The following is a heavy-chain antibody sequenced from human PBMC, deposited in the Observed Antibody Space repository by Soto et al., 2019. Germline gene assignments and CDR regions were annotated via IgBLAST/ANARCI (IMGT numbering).Heavy chain of an antibody. CDR3: ARAPKVSGSSQTRPDF. J-gene: IGHJ4*02. Sequence: SETLSLTCSIYSGSFSGYYWSWIRQPPGKGLEWIGEISQSGNTNYSPPLKSRVPISIDTSKKQFSLNLASVSAADTAVYYCARAPKVSGSSQTRPDFWGQGTLVTVSS. CDR1: SGSFSGYY. D-gene: IGHD6-6*01. V-gene: IGHV4-34*01. CDR2: ISQSGNT.